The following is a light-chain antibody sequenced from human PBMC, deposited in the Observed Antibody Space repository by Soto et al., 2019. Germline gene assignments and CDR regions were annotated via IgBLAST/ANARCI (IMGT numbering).Light chain of an antibody. V-gene: IGLV2-14*01. CDR3: SSYTSSSTLAV. Sequence: QSALTQPASVSGSPGQSITISCTGTSSDVGGYNYVSWYQQHPGKAPKLMIYDVSNRPSGVSNRFSGSKSGNTASLTIYGLQAEDEADYYCSSYTSSSTLAVFGGGTKVTVL. J-gene: IGLJ2*01. CDR1: SSDVGGYNY. CDR2: DVS.